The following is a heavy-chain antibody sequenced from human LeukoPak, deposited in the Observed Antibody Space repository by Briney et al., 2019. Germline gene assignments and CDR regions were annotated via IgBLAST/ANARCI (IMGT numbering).Heavy chain of an antibody. CDR1: GYSFTGYY. Sequence: ASVKVSCKTSGYSFTGYYMHWVRQAPGQGLEWMGWINPNSGATNYAQKFQGRVTMTRDTSISTAYMELSRLTSDDTAVYYCARLSGSYYAGLDYWGQGTLLTVSS. V-gene: IGHV1-2*02. CDR2: INPNSGAT. J-gene: IGHJ4*02. D-gene: IGHD1-26*01. CDR3: ARLSGSYYAGLDY.